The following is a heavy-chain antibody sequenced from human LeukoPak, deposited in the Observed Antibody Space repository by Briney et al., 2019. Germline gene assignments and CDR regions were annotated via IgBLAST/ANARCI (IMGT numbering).Heavy chain of an antibody. Sequence: SVKVSCKASGGTFSSYAISWVRQAPGQGLEWMGGIIPIFGTANYAQKFQGRVTITTDESTSTAYMELSGLRSEDTAVYYCARGFQGYYDSKLYPPYYFDYWGQGTLVTVSS. CDR1: GGTFSSYA. CDR2: IIPIFGTA. J-gene: IGHJ4*02. CDR3: ARGFQGYYDSKLYPPYYFDY. D-gene: IGHD3-22*01. V-gene: IGHV1-69*05.